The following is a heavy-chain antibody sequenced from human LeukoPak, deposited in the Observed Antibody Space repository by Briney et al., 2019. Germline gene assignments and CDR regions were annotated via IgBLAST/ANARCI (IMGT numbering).Heavy chain of an antibody. CDR3: ARSWGVPYSMDV. CDR1: GGSISSYY. V-gene: IGHV4-59*01. Sequence: SETLSLTCTVSGGSISSYYGSWIRQPPGKGLEWIGYIYYSGSTNYNPSLKSRVTISVDTSKNQFSLRLSSVTAADTAVYYCARSWGVPYSMDVWGKGTTVTVSS. CDR2: IYYSGST. D-gene: IGHD3-16*01. J-gene: IGHJ6*03.